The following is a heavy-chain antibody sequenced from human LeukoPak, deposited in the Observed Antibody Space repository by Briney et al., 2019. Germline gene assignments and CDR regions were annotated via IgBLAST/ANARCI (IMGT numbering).Heavy chain of an antibody. V-gene: IGHV4-61*01. CDR3: TRDHYYDTYSY. CDR2: IYYSGST. CDR1: GGSFSSGSYY. J-gene: IGHJ4*02. Sequence: SETLSLTCTVSGGSFSSGSYYWSWIRQPPGKGLEWIGYIYYSGSTNYNPSLKSRVTISVDTSKNQFSLKLSSVTAADTAVYYCTRDHYYDTYSYWGQGTLVTVSS. D-gene: IGHD3-22*01.